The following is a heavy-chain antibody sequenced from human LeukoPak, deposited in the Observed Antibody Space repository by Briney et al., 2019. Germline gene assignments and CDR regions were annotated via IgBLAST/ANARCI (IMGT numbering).Heavy chain of an antibody. CDR3: AREWFGELFLSYYYYGMDV. D-gene: IGHD3-10*01. Sequence: SETLSLTCTVSGDSISSYYWSWIRQPPGKGLEWIGYIYYSGSTNYNPSLKSRVTISVDTSKNQFSLKQSSVTAADTAVYYCAREWFGELFLSYYYYGMDVWGQGTTVTVSS. J-gene: IGHJ6*02. CDR1: GDSISSYY. V-gene: IGHV4-59*12. CDR2: IYYSGST.